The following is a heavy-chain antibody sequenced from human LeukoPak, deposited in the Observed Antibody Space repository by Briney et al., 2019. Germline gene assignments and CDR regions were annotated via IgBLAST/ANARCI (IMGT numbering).Heavy chain of an antibody. V-gene: IGHV1-69*05. J-gene: IGHJ4*02. D-gene: IGHD1-26*01. Sequence: GASVKVSCKASGGTFSSYAISWVRQAPGQGLEWMGGIIPIFGTANYAQKFQGRVTITTDESTSTAYMELSSLRSEDTAVYYCARDGMRYSGSYFDYWGQGTLVTVSS. CDR1: GGTFSSYA. CDR2: IIPIFGTA. CDR3: ARDGMRYSGSYFDY.